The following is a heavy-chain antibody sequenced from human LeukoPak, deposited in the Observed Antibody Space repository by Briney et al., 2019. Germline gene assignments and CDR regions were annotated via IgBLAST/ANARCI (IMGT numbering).Heavy chain of an antibody. V-gene: IGHV1-69*01. D-gene: IGHD3-22*01. J-gene: IGHJ6*04. CDR2: IIPIFGTA. CDR3: ATKSPRPHYYDSSGYTGWMDV. CDR1: GGTFSSYA. Sequence: SVKVSCKASGGTFSSYAISWVRQAPGQGLEWMGGIIPIFGTANYAQTFQGRVTITADESTSTAYMGLSSLRSEDTAVYYCATKSPRPHYYDSSGYTGWMDVWGKGTTVTVSS.